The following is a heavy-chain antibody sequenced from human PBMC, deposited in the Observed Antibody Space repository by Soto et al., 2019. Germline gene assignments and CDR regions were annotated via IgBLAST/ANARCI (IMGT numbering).Heavy chain of an antibody. V-gene: IGHV3-21*01. J-gene: IGHJ4*02. CDR1: GFTFSSYS. D-gene: IGHD3-10*01. Sequence: EVQLVESGGGLVKPGGSLRLSCAASGFTFSSYSMNWVRQAPGKGLEWVSSISSSSSYIYYADSVKGRFTISRDNAKNSLYMQMNSLRAEDTAVYSCARDLYGSGSYHFDYWGQGTLVTVSS. CDR2: ISSSSSYI. CDR3: ARDLYGSGSYHFDY.